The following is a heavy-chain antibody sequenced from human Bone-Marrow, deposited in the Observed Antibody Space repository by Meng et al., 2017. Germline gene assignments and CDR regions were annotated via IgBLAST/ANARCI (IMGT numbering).Heavy chain of an antibody. CDR1: GGTFSSYA. Sequence: QVQRVVCGAGGREPGSSVKVSCKASGGTFSSYAISWVRQAPGQGLEWMGGIIPIFGTANYAQKFQGRVTITADESTSTAYMELSSLRSEDTAVYYCAREGIAAASLQDWGQGTLVTVSS. J-gene: IGHJ1*01. CDR3: AREGIAAASLQD. D-gene: IGHD6-13*01. V-gene: IGHV1-69*01. CDR2: IIPIFGTA.